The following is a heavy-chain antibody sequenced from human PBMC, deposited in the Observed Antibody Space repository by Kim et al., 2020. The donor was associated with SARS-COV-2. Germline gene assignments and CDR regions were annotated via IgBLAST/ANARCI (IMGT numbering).Heavy chain of an antibody. J-gene: IGHJ4*02. V-gene: IGHV3-74*03. Sequence: SGTTDADSVRGRVTISRDNAKNTVFLQMNSLRADDTALYYCTRDVGSVGDYWGQGTQVTVSS. CDR3: TRDVGSVGDY. CDR2: SGT. D-gene: IGHD3-10*01.